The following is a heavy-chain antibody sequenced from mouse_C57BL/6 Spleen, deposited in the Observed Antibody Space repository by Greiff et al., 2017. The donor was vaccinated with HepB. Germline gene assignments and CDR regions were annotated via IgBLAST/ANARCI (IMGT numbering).Heavy chain of an antibody. CDR3: ARFYGNPYYYAMDY. CDR2: IYPGDGDT. CDR1: GYAFSSSW. V-gene: IGHV1-82*01. J-gene: IGHJ4*01. Sequence: QVQLQQSGPELVKPGASVKISCKASGYAFSSSWMNWVKQRPGKGLEWIGRIYPGDGDTNYNGKFKGKATLTADKSSSTAYMQLSSLTSEDSAVYFCARFYGNPYYYAMDYWGQGTSVTVSS. D-gene: IGHD2-1*01.